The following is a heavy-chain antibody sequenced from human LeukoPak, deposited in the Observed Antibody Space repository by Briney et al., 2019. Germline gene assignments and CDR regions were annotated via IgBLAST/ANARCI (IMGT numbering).Heavy chain of an antibody. CDR3: ARRSHYYDSSGYYYDGAFDI. D-gene: IGHD3-22*01. V-gene: IGHV1-18*01. CDR2: ISAYNGNT. CDR1: GYTFTSYG. Sequence: GASVKVSCKASGYTFTSYGISWVRQAPGQGLEWMGWISAYNGNTNYAQKLQGRVTMTTDTSTSTAYMELRSLRSDDTAVYYCARRSHYYDSSGYYYDGAFDIWGQGTMVTVSS. J-gene: IGHJ3*02.